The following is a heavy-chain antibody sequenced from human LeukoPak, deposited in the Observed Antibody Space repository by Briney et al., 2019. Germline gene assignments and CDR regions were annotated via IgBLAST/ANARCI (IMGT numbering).Heavy chain of an antibody. Sequence: GGSLRLSCTASGFTFSRSWMNWISQAPGKGLEWVANINPDGDGMRFVDSVKGRFTMSRDNAQSSLHLQMNSLRVEDTAFYYCAAWTDRGYSYWGQGVLVTVSS. D-gene: IGHD5-12*01. CDR3: AAWTDRGYSY. J-gene: IGHJ4*02. V-gene: IGHV3-7*01. CDR1: GFTFSRSW. CDR2: INPDGDGM.